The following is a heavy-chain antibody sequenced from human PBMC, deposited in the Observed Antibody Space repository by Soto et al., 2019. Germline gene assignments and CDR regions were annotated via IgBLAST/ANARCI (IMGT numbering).Heavy chain of an antibody. D-gene: IGHD1-26*01. CDR3: VREDGKVGTNSAFDY. J-gene: IGHJ4*02. Sequence: EVQVVESGGDLVKPGGSLRLSCASSGFTFSTYTMNWVRQAPGKGLEWVSSINGRGNYIYYAESVKGRFTISRDNAKNSLYLQMDRLRAEDTALHYCVREDGKVGTNSAFDYWGLGALVTVSS. V-gene: IGHV3-21*01. CDR2: INGRGNYI. CDR1: GFTFSTYT.